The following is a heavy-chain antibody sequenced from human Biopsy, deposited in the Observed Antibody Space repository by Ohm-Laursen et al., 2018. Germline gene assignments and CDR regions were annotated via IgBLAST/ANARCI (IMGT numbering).Heavy chain of an antibody. D-gene: IGHD1-1*01. CDR1: GNSITDDY. CDR3: ARLYRLDDYWNDDPPDAFDV. Sequence: SQTLSLTCTVSGNSITDDYWSWIRQSPGKGLEWIGFISKGGDTTYNPSLRGRVAISVDTSKNQFSLKLSSVTAADTAIFFCARLYRLDDYWNDDPPDAFDVWGQGTRVTVSS. V-gene: IGHV4-59*01. J-gene: IGHJ3*01. CDR2: ISKGGDT.